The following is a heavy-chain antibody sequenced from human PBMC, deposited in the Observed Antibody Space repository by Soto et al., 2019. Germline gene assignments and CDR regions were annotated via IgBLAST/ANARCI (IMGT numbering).Heavy chain of an antibody. D-gene: IGHD3-3*01. CDR2: IWYDGSNK. J-gene: IGHJ4*02. CDR3: AKDTYSRDRSGYFIFDD. Sequence: GGSLRLSCAASGFTFSSYGMHWVRQAPGKGLEWVAGIWYDGSNKYYADSVKGRFTISRDNSKNTLYLQMNSLRAEDTAVYYCAKDTYSRDRSGYFIFDDGGKENPLTVA. V-gene: IGHV3-30*02. CDR1: GFTFSSYG.